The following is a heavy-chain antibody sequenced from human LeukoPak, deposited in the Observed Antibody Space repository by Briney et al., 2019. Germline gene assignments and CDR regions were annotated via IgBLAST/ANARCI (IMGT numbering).Heavy chain of an antibody. V-gene: IGHV1-8*03. Sequence: ASVKVSCKASGYTFTSYDINWVRQATGQGLEWMGWMNPNSGNTGYAQKFQGRVTITRNTSISTAYMELSSLRSEDTAVYYCARGYSSGRSNWFDPWGQGTLVTVSS. J-gene: IGHJ5*02. CDR3: ARGYSSGRSNWFDP. CDR2: MNPNSGNT. CDR1: GYTFTSYD. D-gene: IGHD6-19*01.